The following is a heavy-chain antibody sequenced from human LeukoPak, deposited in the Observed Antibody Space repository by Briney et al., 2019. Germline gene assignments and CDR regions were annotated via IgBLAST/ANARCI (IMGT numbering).Heavy chain of an antibody. D-gene: IGHD3-9*01. CDR2: VYRSGNT. Sequence: PSETLSLTCSVSGGSLSTYYWSWIRQPARKGLEWIGRVYRSGNTNYNPSLQSRVTMSVDTSKNQISLRLRSVTAADTAVYYCARDDFEYSVHYGMDVWGQGTAVTVSS. CDR3: ARDDFEYSVHYGMDV. V-gene: IGHV4-4*07. J-gene: IGHJ6*02. CDR1: GGSLSTYY.